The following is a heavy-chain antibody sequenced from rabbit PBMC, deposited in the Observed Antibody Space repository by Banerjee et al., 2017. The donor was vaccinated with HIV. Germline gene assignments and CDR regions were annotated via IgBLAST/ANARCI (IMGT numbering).Heavy chain of an antibody. CDR2: IFISSGAT. D-gene: IGHD2-1*01. Sequence: QEQLVESGGGLVQPEGSLTLTCTASGFSFSSSYYICWVRQAPGKGLEWIACIFISSGATWYASWVNGRFTISRSTSLNTVDLKMTSLTAADTATYFCARGYNYDDSGNWDGFDPWGQGTLVTVS. CDR1: GFSFSSSYY. CDR3: ARGYNYDDSGNWDGFDP. V-gene: IGHV1S43*01. J-gene: IGHJ2*01.